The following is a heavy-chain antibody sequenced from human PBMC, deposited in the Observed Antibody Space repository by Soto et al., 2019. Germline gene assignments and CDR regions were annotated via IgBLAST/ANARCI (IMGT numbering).Heavy chain of an antibody. V-gene: IGHV3-33*01. CDR2: IWYDGSNK. Sequence: QVQLVESGGGVGQPGRSLRLSFAASGFTFSSYGMHWVRQAPGKGLEWVAVIWYDGSNKYYADSVKGRFTISRDNSKNTLYLQMNSLRAEDTAVYYCARGGLTDYFDYWGQGTLVTVSS. J-gene: IGHJ4*02. D-gene: IGHD2-21*02. CDR1: GFTFSSYG. CDR3: ARGGLTDYFDY.